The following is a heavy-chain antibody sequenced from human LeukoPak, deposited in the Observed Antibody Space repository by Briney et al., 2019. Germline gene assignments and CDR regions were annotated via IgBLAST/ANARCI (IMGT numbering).Heavy chain of an antibody. Sequence: GRSLRFSCAASGFTFSSYAMHWVRQAPGKGLEWVAVISYDGSNKYYADSAKGRFTISRDNSKNTLYLQMNSLRAEDTAVYYCARDRMVVVTAILAPCYFDYWGQGTLVTVSS. CDR2: ISYDGSNK. V-gene: IGHV3-30*01. D-gene: IGHD2-21*02. CDR1: GFTFSSYA. J-gene: IGHJ4*02. CDR3: ARDRMVVVTAILAPCYFDY.